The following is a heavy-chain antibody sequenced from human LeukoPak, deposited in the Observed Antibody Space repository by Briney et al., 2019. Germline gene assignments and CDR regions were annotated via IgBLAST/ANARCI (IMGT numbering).Heavy chain of an antibody. D-gene: IGHD1-1*01. Sequence: PSETLSLTCTVSGGSISSYYRSWIRQPPGKGLEWIGYIFHSGSTNYNPSLKSRVTISVDTSKNQFSLRMSSMTAADTAVYYCARATSPFYTDFDYWGQGTLVTVSS. CDR3: ARATSPFYTDFDY. J-gene: IGHJ4*02. CDR1: GGSISSYY. V-gene: IGHV4-59*01. CDR2: IFHSGST.